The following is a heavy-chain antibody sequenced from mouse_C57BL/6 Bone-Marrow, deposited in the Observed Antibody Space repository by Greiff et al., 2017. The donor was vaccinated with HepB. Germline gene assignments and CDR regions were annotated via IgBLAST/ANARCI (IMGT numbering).Heavy chain of an antibody. Sequence: EVKLVESGGGLVKPGGSLKLSCAASGFTFSSYAISWVRQTPEKRLEWVATISDGGSYTYYPDNVKGRFTISRDNAKNNLYLQMSHLKSEDTAMYYCAREAGTTVVATDYWGQGTTLTVSS. CDR2: ISDGGSYT. V-gene: IGHV5-4*01. D-gene: IGHD1-1*01. J-gene: IGHJ2*01. CDR1: GFTFSSYA. CDR3: AREAGTTVVATDY.